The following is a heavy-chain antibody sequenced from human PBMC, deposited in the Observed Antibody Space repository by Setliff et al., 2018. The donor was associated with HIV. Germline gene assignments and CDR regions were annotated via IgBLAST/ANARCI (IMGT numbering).Heavy chain of an antibody. CDR2: IDPSDSYI. CDR1: GKSLSNYW. V-gene: IGHV5-10-1*01. CDR3: SRGIAVAGHDFANSPGDI. Sequence: PGESLKISCKGSGKSLSNYWINWVRQMPGKGLEWMGRIDPSDSYINYGPSFQGHVTISADKSTNTAFLQWSSLKVSDSAMYYCSRGIAVAGHDFANSPGDIWGQGTMVTVSS. J-gene: IGHJ3*02. D-gene: IGHD6-19*01.